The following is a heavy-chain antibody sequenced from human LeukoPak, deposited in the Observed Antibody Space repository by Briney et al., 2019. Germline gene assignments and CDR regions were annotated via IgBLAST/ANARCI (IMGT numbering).Heavy chain of an antibody. CDR2: FRGDGGST. D-gene: IGHD2-21*02. Sequence: GGSLRLSCEVSGFTFSTFGMNWLSQAPGKGLEWVSSFRGDGGSTYYAESVKGRFTISRDNSKNTLYLQMNSLRAEDTAVYYCAKSIVVVTPPDVWGKGTTVTVSS. CDR1: GFTFSTFG. J-gene: IGHJ6*04. V-gene: IGHV3-23*01. CDR3: AKSIVVVTPPDV.